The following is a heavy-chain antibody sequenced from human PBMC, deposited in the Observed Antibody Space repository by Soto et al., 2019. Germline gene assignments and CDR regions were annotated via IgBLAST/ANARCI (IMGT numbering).Heavy chain of an antibody. CDR2: SSNSGSFT. V-gene: IGHV3-11*06. CDR1: GFTFSDHY. CDR3: VRSGDNYNLLDY. Sequence: GGSLRLSCAALGFTFSDHYMSWIRQAPGKGLEWIGYSSNSGSFTRYADSVKGRFSISRDNAKNSLYLQINSLRGDDTATYFCVRSGDNYNLLDYWGQGTPVTVSS. J-gene: IGHJ4*02. D-gene: IGHD1-1*01.